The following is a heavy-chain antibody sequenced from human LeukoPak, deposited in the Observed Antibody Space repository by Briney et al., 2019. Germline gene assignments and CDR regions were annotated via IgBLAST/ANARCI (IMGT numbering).Heavy chain of an antibody. D-gene: IGHD1-26*01. CDR1: GYTFTSYD. CDR3: ARGRSIVGATLPY. J-gene: IGHJ4*02. V-gene: IGHV1-8*01. CDR2: MNPNSGDT. Sequence: ASVKVSCKASGYTFTSYDINWVRQATGQGLEWMGWMNPNSGDTGYPQMFQGRVTMTRNTSTSTAYKELSSLRSEDTAVYYCARGRSIVGATLPYWGQGTLVTVSA.